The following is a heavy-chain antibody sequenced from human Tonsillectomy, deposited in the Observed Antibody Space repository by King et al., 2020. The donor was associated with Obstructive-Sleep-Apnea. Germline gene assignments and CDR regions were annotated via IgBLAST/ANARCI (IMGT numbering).Heavy chain of an antibody. CDR1: GFTFSNAW. J-gene: IGHJ4*02. V-gene: IGHV3-15*01. CDR3: TTGPGYYDFWSGYYTGDY. D-gene: IGHD3-3*01. CDR2: IKSKTDGGTT. Sequence: VQLVESGGGLVKPGGSLRLSCAASGFTFSNAWMSWVRQAPGKGLGWVGRIKSKTDGGTTDYAAPVKGRFTISRDDSKNTLYLQMNSLKTEDTAVYYCTTGPGYYDFWSGYYTGDYWGQGTLVTVSS.